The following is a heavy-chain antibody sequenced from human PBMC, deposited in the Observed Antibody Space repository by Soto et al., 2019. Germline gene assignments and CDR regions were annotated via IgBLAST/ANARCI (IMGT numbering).Heavy chain of an antibody. Sequence: EVQLVESAGGLVKPGGSLRLSCVASGFSFNEAWMNWVRQAPVQGLEWVGRIKTSAGGGATTYAAPVQGRFTISRDDSKNTLYLHMNSLRTEDTAIYYCTTGSVEGIWGQGTTVIVSS. D-gene: IGHD2-15*01. CDR1: GFSFNEAW. CDR3: TTGSVEGI. J-gene: IGHJ6*02. CDR2: IKTSAGGGAT. V-gene: IGHV3-15*07.